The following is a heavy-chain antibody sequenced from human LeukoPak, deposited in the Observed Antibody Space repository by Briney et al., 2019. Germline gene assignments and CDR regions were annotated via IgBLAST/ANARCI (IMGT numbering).Heavy chain of an antibody. J-gene: IGHJ4*02. CDR1: GFTFSSYS. D-gene: IGHD3-10*01. CDR3: AREGKY. CDR2: IYSGGST. Sequence: GGSLRLSCAASGFTFSSYSMNWVRQAPGKGLEWVSVIYSGGSTYYADSVKGRFTISRDNSKNTLYLQMNSLRAEDTAVYYCAREGKYWGQGTLVTVSS. V-gene: IGHV3-53*01.